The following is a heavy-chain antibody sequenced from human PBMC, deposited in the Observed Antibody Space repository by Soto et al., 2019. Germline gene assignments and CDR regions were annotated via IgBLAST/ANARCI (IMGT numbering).Heavy chain of an antibody. J-gene: IGHJ4*02. Sequence: GESLKISCKGSGYSFSNYWIGWVRQMPGKGLEWMGIIYPGDSDIRYNPSFQGQVTMSTDRSISTAYLQWRSLKASDTAIYYCTRHAGSESSGYYSNWGQGTLLTVSS. CDR2: IYPGDSDI. CDR3: TRHAGSESSGYYSN. D-gene: IGHD3-22*01. V-gene: IGHV5-51*01. CDR1: GYSFSNYW.